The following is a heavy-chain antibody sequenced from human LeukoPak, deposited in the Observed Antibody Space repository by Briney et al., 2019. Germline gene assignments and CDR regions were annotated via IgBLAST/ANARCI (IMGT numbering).Heavy chain of an antibody. CDR1: GYSFTSYW. D-gene: IGHD1-20*01. J-gene: IGHJ5*02. Sequence: GESLKISCKGSGYSFTSYWISWVRQMPGKGLEWMGRIGPSDSYTNYSPSFQGHVTISADKSISTAYLQWSSLKASDTAMYYCATELTGTKSYWFDPWGQGTLVTVSS. CDR3: ATELTGTKSYWFDP. CDR2: IGPSDSYT. V-gene: IGHV5-10-1*01.